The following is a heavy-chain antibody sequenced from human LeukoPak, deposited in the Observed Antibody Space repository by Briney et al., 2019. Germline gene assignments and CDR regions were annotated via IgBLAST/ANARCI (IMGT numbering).Heavy chain of an antibody. V-gene: IGHV3-9*01. CDR1: GLTFDDYA. J-gene: IGHJ4*02. CDR3: AKDISGWYEGVWDY. CDR2: ISWNSGSI. D-gene: IGHD6-19*01. Sequence: GGSLRLSCAASGLTFDDYAMHWVRQAPGKGLEWVSGISWNSGSIGYADSVKGRFTISRDNAKNSLYLQMNSLRAEDTALYYCAKDISGWYEGVWDYWGQGTLVTVSS.